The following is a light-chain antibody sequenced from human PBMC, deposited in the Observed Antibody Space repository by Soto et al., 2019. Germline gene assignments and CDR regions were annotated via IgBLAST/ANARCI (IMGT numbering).Light chain of an antibody. CDR1: QSVRSN. Sequence: EIVMTQSPATLSVSPGERATISCRASQSVRSNLTWYQQKPGQAPRLLIYGASTRATGIPATFSGSGSGTQFTLTISSLQSEDFAIYYCQQYNNWPAITFGQGTRLEI. J-gene: IGKJ5*01. CDR3: QQYNNWPAIT. CDR2: GAS. V-gene: IGKV3D-15*01.